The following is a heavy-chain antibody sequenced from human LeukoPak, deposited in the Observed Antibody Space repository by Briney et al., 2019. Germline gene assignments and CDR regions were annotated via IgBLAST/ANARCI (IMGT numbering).Heavy chain of an antibody. D-gene: IGHD6-19*01. Sequence: PSETLSLTCAVSGGSISSSNWWSWVRQPPGKGLEWIGEIYHSGSTNYNPSLKSRVTISVDKSKNQFSLKLSSVTAADTAVYYCARDGAVAGTRLDAFDIWGQGTMVTVSS. J-gene: IGHJ3*02. CDR2: IYHSGST. CDR1: GGSISSSNW. V-gene: IGHV4-4*02. CDR3: ARDGAVAGTRLDAFDI.